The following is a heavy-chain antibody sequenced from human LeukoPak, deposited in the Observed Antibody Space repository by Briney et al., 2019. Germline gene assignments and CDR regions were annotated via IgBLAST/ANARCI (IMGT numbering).Heavy chain of an antibody. CDR1: GGSISSGDYY. V-gene: IGHV4-30-4*08. Sequence: PSETLSLTCTVSGGSISSGDYYWSWIRQPPWKGLEWIGYIYYSGSTYYNPSLKSRVTISVDTSKNQFSLKLSSVTAADTDVYYCARTSLQYYFDYSGQGTLVTVSS. CDR2: IYYSGST. CDR3: ARTSLQYYFDY. J-gene: IGHJ4*02. D-gene: IGHD4-11*01.